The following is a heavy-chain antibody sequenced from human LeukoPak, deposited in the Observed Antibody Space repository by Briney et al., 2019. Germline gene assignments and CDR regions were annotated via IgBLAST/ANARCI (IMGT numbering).Heavy chain of an antibody. V-gene: IGHV4-59*01. J-gene: IGHJ6*03. D-gene: IGHD7-27*01. Sequence: PSETLSLTCTVSGGSIRSYYWSWIRQSPGKGLEWIGHMYFSGSTKYSPSLKSRVSMSVDTSKNQFSLIVTSVTAADTAVYFCARGLGTPFYSYYYMDVWGKGTTVTVSS. CDR2: MYFSGST. CDR1: GGSIRSYY. CDR3: ARGLGTPFYSYYYMDV.